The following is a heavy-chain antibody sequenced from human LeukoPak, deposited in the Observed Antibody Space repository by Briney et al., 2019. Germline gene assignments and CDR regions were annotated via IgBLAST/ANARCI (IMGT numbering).Heavy chain of an antibody. CDR2: INPNSGGT. V-gene: IGHV1-2*02. Sequence: ASVKVSCKASGYTFTGYYMHWVRQAPGQGLEWMGWINPNSGGTNYAQKFQGRVTMTRDTSISTAYIELSRLRSDDTAVYYCARGPYYYGSGSYPDYWGQGTLVTVSS. J-gene: IGHJ4*02. D-gene: IGHD3-10*01. CDR1: GYTFTGYY. CDR3: ARGPYYYGSGSYPDY.